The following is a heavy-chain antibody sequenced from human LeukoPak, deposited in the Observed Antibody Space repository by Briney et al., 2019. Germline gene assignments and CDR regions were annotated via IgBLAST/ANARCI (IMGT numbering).Heavy chain of an antibody. J-gene: IGHJ6*02. CDR3: ARGSSGWYNYYYYYGMDV. V-gene: IGHV5-51*01. CDR1: GYSFTSHW. D-gene: IGHD6-19*01. CDR2: IYPGDSNT. Sequence: GESLKISCKGSGYSFTSHWIGWVRQMPGRGLESMGIIYPGDSNTRYSPSFQGQVTISADKSISTAYLQWSSLKASDTAMYYCARGSSGWYNYYYYYGMDVWGQGTTVTVSS.